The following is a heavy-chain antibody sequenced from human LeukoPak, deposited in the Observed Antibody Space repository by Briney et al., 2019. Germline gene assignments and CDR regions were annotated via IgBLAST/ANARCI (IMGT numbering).Heavy chain of an antibody. J-gene: IGHJ5*02. CDR3: ARALGYRSGGSCTRGYNWFDP. CDR2: INHSGST. D-gene: IGHD2-15*01. Sequence: SETLSLTCAVYGGSFSGYYWSWIRQPPGKGLEWIGEINHSGSTNYNPSLKSRVTISVDTSMNHFSLKLSFVTTADTAVYYCARALGYRSGGSCTRGYNWFDPWGQGTLVTVPS. V-gene: IGHV4-34*01. CDR1: GGSFSGYY.